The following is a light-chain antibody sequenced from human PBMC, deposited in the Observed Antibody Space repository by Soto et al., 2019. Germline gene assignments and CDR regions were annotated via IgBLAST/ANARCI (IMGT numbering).Light chain of an antibody. J-gene: IGLJ1*01. CDR3: SSYTSNTTRV. CDR1: SSDVGDYNY. Sequence: QSALTQPASVSGSPGQSITISCTGTSSDVGDYNYVSWYQQRPGKAPKLMIYDVSNRPSGVSNRFSGSKSGSTASLTISGLQAEEEADSYCSSYTSNTTRVSGTGTKLTVL. CDR2: DVS. V-gene: IGLV2-14*01.